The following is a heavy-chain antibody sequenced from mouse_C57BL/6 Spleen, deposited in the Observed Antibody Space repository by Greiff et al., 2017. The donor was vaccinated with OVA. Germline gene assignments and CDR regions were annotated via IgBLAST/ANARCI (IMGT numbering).Heavy chain of an antibody. CDR3: ARYWNYGSSYYAMDY. V-gene: IGHV1-80*01. D-gene: IGHD1-1*01. J-gene: IGHJ4*01. Sequence: QVQLQQSGAELVKPGASVKISCKASGYAFSSYWMNWVKQRPGKGLEWIGQIYPGDGDTNYNGKFKGKATLTADKSSSTAYMQLSSLTSEDSAVYFCARYWNYGSSYYAMDYWGQGTSVTVSS. CDR2: IYPGDGDT. CDR1: GYAFSSYW.